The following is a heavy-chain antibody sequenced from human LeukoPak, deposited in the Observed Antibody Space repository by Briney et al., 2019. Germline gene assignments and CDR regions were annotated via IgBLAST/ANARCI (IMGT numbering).Heavy chain of an antibody. J-gene: IGHJ4*02. D-gene: IGHD3-10*01. CDR1: GFTFSSYS. CDR3: ARVLGYGSGSYYNGMDYFDY. V-gene: IGHV3-48*01. CDR2: ISSSSSTI. Sequence: GGSLRLSCAASGFTFSSYSMNWVRQAPGKGREWVSYISSSSSTIYYADSVKGRFTISRDNAKNSLYLQMNSLRAEDTAVYYCARVLGYGSGSYYNGMDYFDYWGQGTLVTVSS.